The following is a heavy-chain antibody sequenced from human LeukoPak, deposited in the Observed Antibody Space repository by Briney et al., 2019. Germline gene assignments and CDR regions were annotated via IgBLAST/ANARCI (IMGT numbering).Heavy chain of an antibody. CDR3: ARGGDSSFGYFDY. V-gene: IGHV7-4-1*02. Sequence: ASVKDSCKASGYTFTNYAMNWVRQAPGQGLEWMGWINTNTGNPTYAQGFTGRFVFSLDTSVSTAYLQISSLKADDNAVYYCARGGDSSFGYFDYWGQGTLVTVSS. CDR2: INTNTGNP. CDR1: GYTFTNYA. D-gene: IGHD6-13*01. J-gene: IGHJ4*02.